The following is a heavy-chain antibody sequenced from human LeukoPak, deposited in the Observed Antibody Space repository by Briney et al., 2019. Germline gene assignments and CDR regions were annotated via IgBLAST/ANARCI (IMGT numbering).Heavy chain of an antibody. Sequence: GGSLRLSCAASGFTFSTYSMSWVRQAPGKGLEWVSYISSGGRTIYYADSVKGRFTMSRDNAKNSLYLQMNSLRAEDTAVYYCARRGGIYYDSSGYCDYWGQGTLVTVSS. CDR2: ISSGGRTI. J-gene: IGHJ4*02. V-gene: IGHV3-11*01. D-gene: IGHD3-22*01. CDR1: GFTFSTYS. CDR3: ARRGGIYYDSSGYCDY.